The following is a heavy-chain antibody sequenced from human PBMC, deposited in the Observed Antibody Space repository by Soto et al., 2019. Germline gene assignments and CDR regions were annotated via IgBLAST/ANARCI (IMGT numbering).Heavy chain of an antibody. CDR2: INPSGGST. V-gene: IGHV1-46*01. D-gene: IGHD3-22*01. CDR1: GYTFTSYY. Sequence: ASVKVSCKASGYTFTSYYMHWVRQAPGQGLEWMGIINPSGGSTSYAQKFQGRVTMTRDTSTSTVYMELSSLRSEDTAVYYCARVADYYDSSGNQYYLDYWGQGTLVTVSS. CDR3: ARVADYYDSSGNQYYLDY. J-gene: IGHJ4*02.